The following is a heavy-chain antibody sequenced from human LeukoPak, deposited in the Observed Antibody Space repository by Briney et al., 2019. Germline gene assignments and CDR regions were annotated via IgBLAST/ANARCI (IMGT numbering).Heavy chain of an antibody. CDR2: ISGDGGST. D-gene: IGHD2-2*01. J-gene: IGHJ6*02. CDR3: AKDSTRRVVVPAAPGGDYYYYYGMDV. CDR1: GFTFDDYA. V-gene: IGHV3-43*02. Sequence: GGSLRLSCAASGFTFDDYAMHWVRQAPGKGLEWVSLISGDGGSTYYADSVKGRFTISRDNSKNSLYLQMNSLRTEDTALYYCAKDSTRRVVVPAAPGGDYYYYYGMDVWGQGTTVTVSS.